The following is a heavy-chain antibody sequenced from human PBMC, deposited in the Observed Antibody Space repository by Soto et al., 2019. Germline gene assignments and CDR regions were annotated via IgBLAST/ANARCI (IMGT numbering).Heavy chain of an antibody. V-gene: IGHV3-30-3*01. CDR2: ISYDGSNQ. J-gene: IGHJ3*02. CDR1: GFTFSSYA. CDR3: ARDSRFPENYYDSSGYYHPGDFDI. D-gene: IGHD3-22*01. Sequence: GGSLRLSCAASGFTFSSYAMHWVRQAPGKGLEWVAVISYDGSNQYYADSVKGRFTISRDNSKNTLYLQMNSLRAEDTAVYYCARDSRFPENYYDSSGYYHPGDFDIWGQGTMGTVSS.